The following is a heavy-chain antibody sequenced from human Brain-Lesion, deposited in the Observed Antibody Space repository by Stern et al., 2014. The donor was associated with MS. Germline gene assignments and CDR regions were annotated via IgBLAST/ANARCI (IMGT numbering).Heavy chain of an antibody. V-gene: IGHV4-39*01. J-gene: IGHJ5*02. CDR2: IYYSGNT. Sequence: QVQLVQSGPGLVKPSETLSLTCTVAGGSVSSTSYAWAWIRQPPGKGLEWIGTIYYSGNTYYSPSLQSRLTISLDTSKNQSSLPLGSLTAADTAVYYCAGEEDIRYCSGGSCTGNWFDPWGQGTLVTVSS. CDR3: AGEEDIRYCSGGSCTGNWFDP. D-gene: IGHD2-15*01. CDR1: GGSVSSTSYA.